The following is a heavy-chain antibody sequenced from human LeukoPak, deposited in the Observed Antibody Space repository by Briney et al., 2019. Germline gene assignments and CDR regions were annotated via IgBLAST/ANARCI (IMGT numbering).Heavy chain of an antibody. Sequence: GGSLRLSCAASGFSLSNNWMTWVRQAPGKGLVWVSRINTDGSSTSYADSVKGRFTISRDNAKNTLYLQMNSLRAEDTALYYCARDLGAYYDSSDNWFDPWGQGTLVTVSS. CDR1: GFSLSNNW. J-gene: IGHJ5*02. CDR2: INTDGSST. CDR3: ARDLGAYYDSSDNWFDP. V-gene: IGHV3-74*01. D-gene: IGHD3-22*01.